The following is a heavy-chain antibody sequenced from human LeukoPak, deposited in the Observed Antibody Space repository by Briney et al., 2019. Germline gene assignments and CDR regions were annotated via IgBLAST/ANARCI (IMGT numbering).Heavy chain of an antibody. CDR1: GFTFSDYY. D-gene: IGHD5/OR15-5a*01. V-gene: IGHV3-11*05. CDR2: ISSSSSYT. J-gene: IGHJ4*02. CDR3: ARAVSVSSYYFDC. Sequence: GGSPRLSCAASGFTFSDYYMSWIRQAPGKGLEWISYISSSSSYTNYVDSVKGRFTISRDNAKNSLYLQMNSLRAEDTAVYYCARAVSVSSYYFDCWGQGTLVTVSS.